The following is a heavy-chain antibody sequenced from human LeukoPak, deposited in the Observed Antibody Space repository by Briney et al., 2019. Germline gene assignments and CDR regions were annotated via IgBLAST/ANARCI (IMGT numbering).Heavy chain of an antibody. CDR3: ARRLVGAAFDLFDP. CDR2: IYYSRST. Sequence: PSETLSLTCTVSGGSISSSSYYWGWIRQPPGKGLEWIGSIYYSRSTYYNPSLKSRVTISVDTSKNQFSLRLSSVTAADTAVYYCARRLVGAAFDLFDPWGQGTLVTVSS. CDR1: GGSISSSSYY. J-gene: IGHJ5*02. V-gene: IGHV4-39*01. D-gene: IGHD1-26*01.